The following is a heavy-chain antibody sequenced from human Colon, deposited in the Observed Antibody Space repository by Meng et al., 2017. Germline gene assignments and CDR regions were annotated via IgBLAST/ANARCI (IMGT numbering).Heavy chain of an antibody. D-gene: IGHD3-3*01. CDR2: INTANGNA. Sequence: QAQLVQSGAEVKKPGASVKVSCQASGYSFTTYSMHWVRQAPGQGLEWMAWINTANGNAVYSETFQGRLTITRDASASTVNMELSSLGYEDTAVYYCATDFSPRGDYWGQGTLVTVSS. V-gene: IGHV1-3*04. J-gene: IGHJ4*02. CDR1: GYSFTTYS. CDR3: ATDFSPRGDY.